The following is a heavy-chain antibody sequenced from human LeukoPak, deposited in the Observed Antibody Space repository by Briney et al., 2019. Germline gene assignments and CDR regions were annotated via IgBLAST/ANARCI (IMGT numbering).Heavy chain of an antibody. CDR1: GFTFSNYW. D-gene: IGHD3-10*01. CDR3: ARQFGPRHFDY. Sequence: GGSLRLSCAASGFTFSNYWMSWVRQVPGKGLEWVANIKQDGIEKKYVDSVKGRFTISRDNAKNSLFLQMNSLRGEDTAVYYCARQFGPRHFDYWGQGTLVTVSS. V-gene: IGHV3-7*01. J-gene: IGHJ4*02. CDR2: IKQDGIEK.